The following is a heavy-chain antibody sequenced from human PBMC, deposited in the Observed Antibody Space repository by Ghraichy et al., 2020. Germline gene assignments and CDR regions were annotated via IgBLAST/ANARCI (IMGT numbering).Heavy chain of an antibody. CDR2: INHSGST. J-gene: IGHJ4*02. D-gene: IGHD1-26*01. V-gene: IGHV4-34*01. CDR3: ARGSKSGSNPLPFDY. Sequence: SETLSLTCAVYGGSFSGYYWSWIRQPPGKGLEWIGEINHSGSTNYNPSLKSRVTISVDTSKNQFSLKLSSVTAADTAVYYCARGSKSGSNPLPFDYWGQGTLVTVSS. CDR1: GGSFSGYY.